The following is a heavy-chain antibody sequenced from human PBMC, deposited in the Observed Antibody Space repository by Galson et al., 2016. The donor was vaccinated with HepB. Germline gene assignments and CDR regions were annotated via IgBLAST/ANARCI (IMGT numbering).Heavy chain of an antibody. D-gene: IGHD3-3*01. CDR2: IYYSENT. J-gene: IGHJ5*02. Sequence: SETLSLTCIASGASLSSSDYYWGWIRQPPGRGLEWIGSIYYSENTYYNPSLQSRVTISVDTSTNQFSLRLNSVTAADTGVYYCARDFLFAHDLWGPGTLVTVSS. CDR1: GASLSSSDYY. CDR3: ARDFLFAHDL. V-gene: IGHV4-39*02.